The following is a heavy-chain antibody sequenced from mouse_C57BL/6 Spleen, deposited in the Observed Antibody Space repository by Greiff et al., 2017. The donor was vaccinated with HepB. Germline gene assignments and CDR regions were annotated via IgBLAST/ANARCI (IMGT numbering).Heavy chain of an antibody. J-gene: IGHJ2*01. CDR1: GYAFTNYL. Sequence: VQLQQSGAELVRPGTSVKVSCKASGYAFTNYLIEWVKQRPGQGLEWIGVINPGSGGTNYNEKFKGKATLTADKSSSTAYMQLSSLTSEDSAVYFCARENWDGFDYWGQGTTLTVSS. V-gene: IGHV1-54*01. CDR3: ARENWDGFDY. D-gene: IGHD4-1*01. CDR2: INPGSGGT.